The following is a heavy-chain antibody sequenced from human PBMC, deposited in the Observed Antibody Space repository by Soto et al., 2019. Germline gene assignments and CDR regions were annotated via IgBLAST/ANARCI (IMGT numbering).Heavy chain of an antibody. CDR1: GYTFTGYY. CDR3: ARDNFKWAPQLFGY. V-gene: IGHV1-2*02. CDR2: INPNSGGT. Sequence: ASVKVSCKASGYTFTGYYMHWVRQAPGQGLEWMGWINPNSGGTNYAQKFQGRVTMTRDTSISTAYMELSRLRSDDTAVYYCARDNFKWAPQLFGYWGQGTLVTVSS. J-gene: IGHJ4*02. D-gene: IGHD1-26*01.